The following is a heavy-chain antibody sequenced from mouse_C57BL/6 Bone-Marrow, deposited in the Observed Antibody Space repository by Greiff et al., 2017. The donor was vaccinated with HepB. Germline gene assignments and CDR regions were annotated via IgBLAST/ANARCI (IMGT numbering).Heavy chain of an antibody. D-gene: IGHD2-5*01. V-gene: IGHV12-3*01. CDR2: ITHSGET. Sequence: QVQLKESGPGLVKPSQSLFLTCSITGFPITSCYYWIWIRQSPGKPLEWMGYITHSGETFYNPSIQSPIAITIDTSNNKFFLQLTSVTTEDSAMYYWAEAYSNYYAMDYWGQGTSVTVSS. J-gene: IGHJ4*01. CDR1: GFPITSCYY. CDR3: AEAYSNYYAMDY.